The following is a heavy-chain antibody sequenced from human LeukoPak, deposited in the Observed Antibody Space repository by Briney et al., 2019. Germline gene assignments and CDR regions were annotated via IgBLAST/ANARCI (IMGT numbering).Heavy chain of an antibody. CDR3: ATYYYDSSGYYPAD. Sequence: GGSLRLSCTASGFTFSNYSMNWVRQAPGKGLEWVSYVSGSSFTIKYTDSVKGRFTISRDNAKNSLYLQMNSLRAEDTAVYYCATYYYDSSGYYPADWGQGTLVTVSS. J-gene: IGHJ4*02. D-gene: IGHD3-22*01. V-gene: IGHV3-48*04. CDR1: GFTFSNYS. CDR2: VSGSSFTI.